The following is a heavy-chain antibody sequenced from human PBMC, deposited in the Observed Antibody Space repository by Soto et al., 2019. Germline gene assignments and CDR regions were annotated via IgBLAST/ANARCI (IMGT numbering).Heavy chain of an antibody. D-gene: IGHD2-15*01. J-gene: IGHJ5*02. CDR3: ARDPGGVVVVAATGWFDP. Sequence: LRLSCAASGFTLSSYSMNWVRQAPGKGLEWVSSISSSSSYIYYADSVKGRFTISRDNAKNSLYLQMNSLRAEDTAVYYCARDPGGVVVVAATGWFDPWGQGTLVTVSS. V-gene: IGHV3-21*01. CDR1: GFTLSSYS. CDR2: ISSSSSYI.